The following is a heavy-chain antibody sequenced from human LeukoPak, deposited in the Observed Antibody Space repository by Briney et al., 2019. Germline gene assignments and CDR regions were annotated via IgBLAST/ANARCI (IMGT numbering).Heavy chain of an antibody. J-gene: IGHJ4*02. CDR3: ARVNLGEWSLDY. CDR2: ISGSGGST. CDR1: GFTFSSYA. Sequence: GGSLRLSCAASGFTFSSYAMSWVRQAPGKGLEWVSAISGSGGSTYYADSVKGRFTISRDNSKNTLYLQMNSLRAEDTAVYYCARVNLGEWSLDYWGQGTLVTVSS. V-gene: IGHV3-23*01. D-gene: IGHD3-16*01.